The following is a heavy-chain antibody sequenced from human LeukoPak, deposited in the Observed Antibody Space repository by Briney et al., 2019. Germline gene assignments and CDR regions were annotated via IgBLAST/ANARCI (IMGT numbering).Heavy chain of an antibody. D-gene: IGHD6-6*01. J-gene: IGHJ4*02. V-gene: IGHV4-59*01. CDR2: IYHSGGT. Sequence: PSETLSLTCTVSGGSINDASWNWIRQPPGQGLEWIGYIYHSGGTNYNPSLKSRVSISLDTSKNQFSLKLSSVTAADTAVYYCARDSAYSSSYDYWGQETLVTVSS. CDR3: ARDSAYSSSYDY. CDR1: GGSINDAS.